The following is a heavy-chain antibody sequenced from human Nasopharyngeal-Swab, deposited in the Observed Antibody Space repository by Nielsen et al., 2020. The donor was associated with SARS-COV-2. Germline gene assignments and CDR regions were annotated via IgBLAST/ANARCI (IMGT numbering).Heavy chain of an antibody. V-gene: IGHV3-23*01. Sequence: GGSLGLSCVASGYSFRTYGMSWVRQAPGKGLEWVAAISGSGDISGSGGSTYYADSVKGRFTISRDNSKNTLSLQMNSLRAEDTALYYCAKDLRGPYFFWGQGTLVTVSS. CDR1: GYSFRTYG. J-gene: IGHJ4*02. CDR2: ISGSGDISGSGGST. D-gene: IGHD2/OR15-2a*01. CDR3: AKDLRGPYFF.